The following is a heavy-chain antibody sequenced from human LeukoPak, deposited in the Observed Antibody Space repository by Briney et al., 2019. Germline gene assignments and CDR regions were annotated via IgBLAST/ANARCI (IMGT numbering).Heavy chain of an antibody. D-gene: IGHD6-25*01. CDR2: ITGSGGTT. Sequence: GGSLRLSCEASGFTFSTYAMSRVRQAPGKGLEWVSTITGSGGTTYYADSVKGRFSISRDNSKNTLYVQMNSLRAEDTAVYYCAKDLTAATISYFDYWGQGTQVTVSS. CDR1: GFTFSTYA. V-gene: IGHV3-23*01. CDR3: AKDLTAATISYFDY. J-gene: IGHJ4*02.